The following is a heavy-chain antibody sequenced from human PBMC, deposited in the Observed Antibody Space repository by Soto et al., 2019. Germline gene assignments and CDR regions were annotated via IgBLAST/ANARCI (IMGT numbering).Heavy chain of an antibody. CDR3: ASIVVVPAALDYYGMDV. J-gene: IGHJ6*02. Sequence: ASVKVSCKASGYTFTSYYMHWVRQAPGQGLEWMGIINPSGGNTSYAQKFQGRVTMTRDTSTSTVYMELRSLRSDDTAVYYCASIVVVPAALDYYGMDVWGQGTTVTVSS. V-gene: IGHV1-46*01. CDR2: INPSGGNT. D-gene: IGHD2-2*01. CDR1: GYTFTSYY.